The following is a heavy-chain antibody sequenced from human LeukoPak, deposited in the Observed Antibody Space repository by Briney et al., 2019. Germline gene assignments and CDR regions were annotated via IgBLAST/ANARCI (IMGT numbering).Heavy chain of an antibody. CDR2: IYYNGST. Sequence: KSSETLSLTCTVSGGSISSYYWSWIRQPPGKGLEYIGFIYYNGSTNYNPSLKSRITISLDTSKNQFSLKLRSVTAADTAVYYCARSPSYDFWSGVRDFDYWGQGTLVTVSS. D-gene: IGHD3/OR15-3a*01. V-gene: IGHV4-59*01. J-gene: IGHJ4*02. CDR1: GGSISSYY. CDR3: ARSPSYDFWSGVRDFDY.